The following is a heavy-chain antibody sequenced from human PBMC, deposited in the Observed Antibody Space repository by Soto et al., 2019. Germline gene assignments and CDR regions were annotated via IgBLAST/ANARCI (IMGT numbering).Heavy chain of an antibody. CDR3: ARVLFGRGNWFDP. V-gene: IGHV4-59*01. CDR2: IYYSGST. J-gene: IGHJ5*02. Sequence: SETLSLTCTVSGGSISSYYWSWIRQPPGKGLEWIGYIYYSGSTNYNPSLKSRVTISVDTSKNQFSLKLSSVAAADTAVYYCARVLFGRGNWFDPWGQGTLVTVSS. D-gene: IGHD3-3*01. CDR1: GGSISSYY.